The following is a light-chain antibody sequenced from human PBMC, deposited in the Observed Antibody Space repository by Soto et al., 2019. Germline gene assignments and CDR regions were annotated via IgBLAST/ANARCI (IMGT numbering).Light chain of an antibody. Sequence: QSVLTQPASVSGSPGQSITISCTGTSSDVGGYNYVSWYQQHPGKAPKLLIYEVSTRPSGVSNRFSGSKSGNTASLTISGLQADDEADYYCSSFTSSSPVVFGGGTKLTVL. J-gene: IGLJ2*01. CDR1: SSDVGGYNY. CDR2: EVS. V-gene: IGLV2-14*01. CDR3: SSFTSSSPVV.